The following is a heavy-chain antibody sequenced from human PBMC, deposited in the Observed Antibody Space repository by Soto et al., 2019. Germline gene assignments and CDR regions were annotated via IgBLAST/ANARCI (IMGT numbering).Heavy chain of an antibody. CDR1: GYIFSNYY. J-gene: IGHJ3*02. Sequence: QVQLVQSGAEVKKPGTSVKVSCKASGYIFSNYYMHWVRQAPGQGLEWMGVFNPTGDATHYAQSFQGRVSVTSYTSTSTVYMELSTPPSEDTAVYYCARRGMSKIGFDTWGQGTMVTASS. CDR3: ARRGMSKIGFDT. V-gene: IGHV1-46*01. CDR2: FNPTGDAT. D-gene: IGHD3-10*01.